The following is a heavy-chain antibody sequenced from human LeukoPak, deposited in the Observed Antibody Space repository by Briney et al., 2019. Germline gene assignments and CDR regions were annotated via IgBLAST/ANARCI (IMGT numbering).Heavy chain of an antibody. CDR2: LSYGGSDK. CDR3: ARDRLASFDWTLDY. J-gene: IGHJ4*02. V-gene: IGHV3-30*04. Sequence: GGSLRLSCTASGFTFSNSAMHWVRQAPGRGLEWVAGLSYGGSDKYYADSVKGRFTISRDNSKNTMYLQMDFLTAEDTALYYCARDRLASFDWTLDYWGQGTLIIVSS. CDR1: GFTFSNSA. D-gene: IGHD3-9*01.